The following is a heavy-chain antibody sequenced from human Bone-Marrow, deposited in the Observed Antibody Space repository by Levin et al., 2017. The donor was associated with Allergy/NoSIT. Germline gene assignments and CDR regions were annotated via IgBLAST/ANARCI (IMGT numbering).Heavy chain of an antibody. V-gene: IGHV4-34*01. J-gene: IGHJ4*02. CDR1: GGSFSGYY. D-gene: IGHD6-6*01. CDR3: ASHSSSSLSGFDY. CDR2: INHSGST. Sequence: SQTLSLTCAVYGGSFSGYYWSWIRQPPGKGLEWIGEINHSGSTNYNPSLKSRVTISVDTSKNQFSLKLSSVTAADTAVYYCASHSSSSLSGFDYWGQGTLVTVSS.